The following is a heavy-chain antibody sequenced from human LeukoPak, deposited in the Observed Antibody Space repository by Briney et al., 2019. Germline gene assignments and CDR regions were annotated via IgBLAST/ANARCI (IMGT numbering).Heavy chain of an antibody. Sequence: GGSLRLSCAASGFTFSDYYMSWIRQAPGKGLEWVSYISSSGGTMYYAVSVEGRFTSSRDNAKSSLYLQMNSLRAEDTAVYYCARDRGETCGELYLDYWGEGTLVTVSS. D-gene: IGHD3-10*01. J-gene: IGHJ4*02. CDR3: ARDRGETCGELYLDY. CDR2: ISSSGGTM. V-gene: IGHV3-11*01. CDR1: GFTFSDYY.